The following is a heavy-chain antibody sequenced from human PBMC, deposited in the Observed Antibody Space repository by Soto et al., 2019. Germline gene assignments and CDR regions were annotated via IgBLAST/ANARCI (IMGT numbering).Heavy chain of an antibody. D-gene: IGHD6-19*01. J-gene: IGHJ4*02. V-gene: IGHV2-5*02. CDR2: IYWDDDK. Sequence: QITLKESGPTLVKPRQTLTLTCTFSGFSLTTSGVGVGWIRQPPGKALEWLALIYWDDDKRYSPSLKSRLTITKDTSKNQVVLTMTNLDPVDTATYYCAHDSSGLYGFDYWGQGTLVTVSS. CDR1: GFSLTTSGVG. CDR3: AHDSSGLYGFDY.